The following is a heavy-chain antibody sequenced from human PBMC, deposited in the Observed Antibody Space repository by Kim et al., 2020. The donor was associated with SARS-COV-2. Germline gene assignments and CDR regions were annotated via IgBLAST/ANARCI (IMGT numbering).Heavy chain of an antibody. CDR2: IYYSGST. CDR3: ARGPRGGECSGGSCYRGGFKD. J-gene: IGHJ4*02. V-gene: IGHV4-59*13. CDR1: GGSISSYY. Sequence: SETLSLTCTVSGGSISSYYWSWIRQPPGKGLEWIGYIYYSGSTNYNPSLKSRVTITVDTSKNQFSLKLSSVTAADTAVYYCARGPRGGECSGGSCYRGGFKDWGQGTLVTVSS. D-gene: IGHD2-15*01.